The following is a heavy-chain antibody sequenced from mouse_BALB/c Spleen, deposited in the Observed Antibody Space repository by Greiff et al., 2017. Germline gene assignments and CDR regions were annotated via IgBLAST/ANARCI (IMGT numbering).Heavy chain of an antibody. CDR1: GYSITSDYA. V-gene: IGHV3-2*02. J-gene: IGHJ3*01. CDR2: ISYSGST. Sequence: EVQLVESGPGLVKPSQSLSLTCTVTGYSITSDYAWNWIRQFPGNKLEWMGYISYSGSTSYNPSLKSRISITRDTSKNQFFLQLNSVTTEDTATYYCARFDGAWFAYWGQGTLVTVSA. CDR3: ARFDGAWFAY.